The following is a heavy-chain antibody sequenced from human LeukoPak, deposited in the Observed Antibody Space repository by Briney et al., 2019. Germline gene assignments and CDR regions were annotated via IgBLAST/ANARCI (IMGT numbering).Heavy chain of an antibody. V-gene: IGHV5-51*01. J-gene: IGHJ3*02. Sequence: GESLKISCKGSGYTFSTYWIGWVRQMPGKGLEWMGIIYPGDSDTRYSPSFQGQVTISADKSISTAYLQWSSLKASDTAMYYCARLKGYCSRTNCPQGGFDIWGQGTMVTVSS. CDR1: GYTFSTYW. CDR3: ARLKGYCSRTNCPQGGFDI. CDR2: IYPGDSDT. D-gene: IGHD2-2*01.